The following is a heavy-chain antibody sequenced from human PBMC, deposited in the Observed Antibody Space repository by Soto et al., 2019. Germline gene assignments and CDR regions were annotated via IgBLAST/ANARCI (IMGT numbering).Heavy chain of an antibody. Sequence: PGGSLRLSCVASGLTFNSHWMHWVRQAPGQGLVWVSRTKTDGSADYADSVKGRFTISRDNAKNTLYLQMNSLRAEDTAVYYCARDMRAVPWYGGVSSAFDMWGQGTRDTGSS. CDR2: TKTDGSA. V-gene: IGHV3-74*01. CDR1: GLTFNSHW. D-gene: IGHD3-10*01. J-gene: IGHJ3*02. CDR3: ARDMRAVPWYGGVSSAFDM.